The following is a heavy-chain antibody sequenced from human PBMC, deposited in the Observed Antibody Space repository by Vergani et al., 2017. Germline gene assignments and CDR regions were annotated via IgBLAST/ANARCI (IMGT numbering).Heavy chain of an antibody. Sequence: QVQLVQSGAEVKKPGASVKVSCKASGYTFTSYGISWVRQAPGQGLEWMGWISAYNGNTNYAQKLQGRVTMTTDTSTSTAYMELRSLRSDDTAVYYCARDDCTNGVCYSRPWFDPWGQGTLVTVSS. CDR2: ISAYNGNT. CDR1: GYTFTSYG. CDR3: ARDDCTNGVCYSRPWFDP. V-gene: IGHV1-18*04. J-gene: IGHJ5*02. D-gene: IGHD2-8*01.